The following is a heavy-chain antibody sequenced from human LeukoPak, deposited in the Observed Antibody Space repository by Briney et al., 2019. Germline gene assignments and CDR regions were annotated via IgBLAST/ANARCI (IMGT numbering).Heavy chain of an antibody. CDR2: IIPIFGTA. CDR3: ASCREDGSGSLFLGWFDL. J-gene: IGHJ5*02. D-gene: IGHD3-10*01. Sequence: SVKVSCKASGGTFSSYAISWVRQAPGQGLEWMGGIIPIFGTANYAQKFQGRVTITADKSTSTAYMELSSLRSEDTAVYYCASCREDGSGSLFLGWFDLWGQGTLVTVSS. V-gene: IGHV1-69*06. CDR1: GGTFSSYA.